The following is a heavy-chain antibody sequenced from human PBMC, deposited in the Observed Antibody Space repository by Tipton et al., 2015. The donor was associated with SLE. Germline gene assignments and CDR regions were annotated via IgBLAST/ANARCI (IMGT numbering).Heavy chain of an antibody. CDR2: ISSSSSYI. CDR3: ARSTYYGSGTYYYSFYYMDV. CDR1: GFTFSSYS. Sequence: SLRLSCAASGFTFSSYSMNWVRQAPGKGLEWVSSISSSSSYIYYADSVKGRFTISRDNAKNSLYLQMNSLRAEDTAVYYCARSTYYGSGTYYYSFYYMDVWGTGTTVTVSS. V-gene: IGHV3-21*04. D-gene: IGHD3-10*01. J-gene: IGHJ6*03.